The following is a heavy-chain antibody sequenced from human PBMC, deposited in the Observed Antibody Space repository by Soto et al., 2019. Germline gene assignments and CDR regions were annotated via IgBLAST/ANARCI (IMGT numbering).Heavy chain of an antibody. J-gene: IGHJ4*02. CDR2: IIPIHGNR. CDR3: ARDRLRGYDSSGFYS. CDR1: GGTFISYT. Sequence: SVKVSCKASGGTFISYTISWVRQAPGQGLEWMGRIIPIHGNRNFAQKFEDRVTMTTATSTNTVFLELSSLKSDDTAIYYCARDRLRGYDSSGFYSWGQGTMVTVSS. V-gene: IGHV1-69*08. D-gene: IGHD3-22*01.